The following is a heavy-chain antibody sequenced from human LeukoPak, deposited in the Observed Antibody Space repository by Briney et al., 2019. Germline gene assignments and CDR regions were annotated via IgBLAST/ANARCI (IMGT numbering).Heavy chain of an antibody. CDR3: ARTRVVPAAYYYYYMDV. D-gene: IGHD2-2*01. CDR1: GASFSDYY. Sequence: SETLSLTCAVYGASFSDYYWSWIRQPPGKELEWIGEVNHSGSTTYNPSLKSRVTISVDTSKNQFSLKVGSVTAADTAVYYCARTRVVPAAYYYYYMDVWGKGTTVTVSS. J-gene: IGHJ6*03. V-gene: IGHV4-34*01. CDR2: VNHSGST.